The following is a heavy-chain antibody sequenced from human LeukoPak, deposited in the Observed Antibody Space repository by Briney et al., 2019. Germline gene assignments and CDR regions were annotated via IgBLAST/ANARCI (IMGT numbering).Heavy chain of an antibody. V-gene: IGHV3-23*01. J-gene: IGHJ4*02. CDR1: GFTFSSYS. CDR2: ISGSDGTS. Sequence: GGSLRLSCAASGFTFSSYSMNWVRQAPGKGLEWVPSISGSDGTSHYADFVKGRFTISRDNSKNTLYLQMNSLRAEDTAAYYCAKSLGVGGYTRYKGFDQWGQGTLVVVSS. D-gene: IGHD3-16*02. CDR3: AKSLGVGGYTRYKGFDQ.